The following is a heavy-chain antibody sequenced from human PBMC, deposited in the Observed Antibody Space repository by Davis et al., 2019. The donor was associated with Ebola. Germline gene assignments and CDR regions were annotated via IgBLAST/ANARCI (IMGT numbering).Heavy chain of an antibody. D-gene: IGHD4-17*01. Sequence: SGPTLVKPTQTLTLTCSFSGFSLSTTGLGVGWFRQSPGEALEWLALVYWGDDKRYSPSLRSRLTITKDTSKTQVVLSMTNMDPVDTATYYCAHKAYGSLSNWFGPWGQGTLVTVSS. CDR3: AHKAYGSLSNWFGP. CDR1: GFSLSTTGLG. V-gene: IGHV2-5*02. J-gene: IGHJ5*02. CDR2: VYWGDDK.